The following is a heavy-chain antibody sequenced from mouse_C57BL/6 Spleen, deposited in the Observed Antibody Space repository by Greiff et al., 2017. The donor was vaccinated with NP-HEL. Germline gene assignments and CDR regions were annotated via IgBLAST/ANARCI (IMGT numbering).Heavy chain of an antibody. CDR1: GYTFTSYW. Sequence: QVHVKQPGAELVKPGASVKLSCKASGYTFTSYWMHWVKQRPGQGLEWIGMIHPNSGSTNYNEKFKSKATLTVDKSSSTAYMQLSSLTSEDSAVYYCARRKITTVVAYYFDYWGQGTTLTVSS. CDR3: ARRKITTVVAYYFDY. CDR2: IHPNSGST. J-gene: IGHJ2*01. V-gene: IGHV1-64*01. D-gene: IGHD1-1*01.